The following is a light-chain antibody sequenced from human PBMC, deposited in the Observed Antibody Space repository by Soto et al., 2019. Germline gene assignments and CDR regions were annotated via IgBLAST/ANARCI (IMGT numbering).Light chain of an antibody. CDR3: NSYAGTSYV. Sequence: QSALTQPASVSGSPGQSITISCTVTSSDVGRYNYVSWYQQFPGKAPKLIIYGVSNRPSGVSNRFSGSKSGNTASLTISGLQAEDEADYYCNSYAGTSYVFGTGTKVTVL. J-gene: IGLJ1*01. V-gene: IGLV2-14*01. CDR1: SSDVGRYNY. CDR2: GVS.